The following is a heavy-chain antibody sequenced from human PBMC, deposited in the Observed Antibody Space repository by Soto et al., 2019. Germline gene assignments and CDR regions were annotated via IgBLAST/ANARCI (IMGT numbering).Heavy chain of an antibody. CDR1: GYSFAGHW. Sequence: GESLKLSCTGSGYSFAGHWITWVRQTPGKGLEWVGRVDPSYSQTYYSPSVRGHVTIPVTKSLPTVFLQWSSLRAPDTAMYYCARQIYDSDTGPNFQYYFDSWGQGTPVTVSS. V-gene: IGHV5-10-1*01. D-gene: IGHD3-22*01. CDR2: VDPSYSQT. CDR3: ARQIYDSDTGPNFQYYFDS. J-gene: IGHJ4*02.